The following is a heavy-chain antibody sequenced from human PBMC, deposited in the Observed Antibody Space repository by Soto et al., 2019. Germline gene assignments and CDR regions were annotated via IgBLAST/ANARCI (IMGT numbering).Heavy chain of an antibody. CDR1: GYTFTSYG. J-gene: IGHJ4*02. D-gene: IGHD3-22*01. Sequence: ASVKVSCTASGYTFTSYGISWVRQATGQGLEWMGWISAYNGNTNYAQKLQGRVTMTTDTSTSTAYMELRSLRSDDTAVYYCARGSRLYYYDSSGYYLYWGQGTLVTVSS. V-gene: IGHV1-18*01. CDR3: ARGSRLYYYDSSGYYLY. CDR2: ISAYNGNT.